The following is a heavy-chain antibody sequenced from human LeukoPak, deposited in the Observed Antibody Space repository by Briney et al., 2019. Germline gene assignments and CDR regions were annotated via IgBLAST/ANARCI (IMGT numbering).Heavy chain of an antibody. Sequence: ASVKVSCKAPGYTFTSYYMHWVRQAPGQGLEWMGIINPSGGSTSYAQKFQGRVTMTRDTSTSTVYMELSSLRSEDTAVYYCARSYCGGDCPRVDNWFDPWGQGTLVTVSS. V-gene: IGHV1-46*01. J-gene: IGHJ5*02. D-gene: IGHD2-21*02. CDR3: ARSYCGGDCPRVDNWFDP. CDR1: GYTFTSYY. CDR2: INPSGGST.